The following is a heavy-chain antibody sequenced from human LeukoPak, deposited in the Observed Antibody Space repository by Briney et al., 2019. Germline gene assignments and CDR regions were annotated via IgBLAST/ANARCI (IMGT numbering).Heavy chain of an antibody. V-gene: IGHV3-30*03. CDR1: GFTMSSEW. CDR3: ARAHYISIWCYFDH. J-gene: IGHJ4*02. CDR2: TLYDGTNK. D-gene: IGHD6-13*01. Sequence: GGTLRLSWAACGFTMSSEWMQGVGEAPGKGLEWVAGTLYDGTNKYYADSVKGRFTISRDNSKTTLYLQMNSLRAEDTAVYFCARAHYISIWCYFDHWGQGTLLTVSP.